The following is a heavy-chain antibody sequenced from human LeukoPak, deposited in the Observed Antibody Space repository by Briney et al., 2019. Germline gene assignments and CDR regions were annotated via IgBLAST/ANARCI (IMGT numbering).Heavy chain of an antibody. CDR1: GYTFTGYY. CDR3: ASPYCGGDFYYYYGMDV. Sequence: GASVKVSCKASGYTFTGYYMHWVRQAPGQGLEWMGWINPNSGGTNYAQKFQGRVTMTRDTSISTAYMELSRLRSDDTAVYYCASPYCGGDFYYYYGMDVWGQGTTVTVSS. V-gene: IGHV1-2*02. D-gene: IGHD2-21*02. CDR2: INPNSGGT. J-gene: IGHJ6*02.